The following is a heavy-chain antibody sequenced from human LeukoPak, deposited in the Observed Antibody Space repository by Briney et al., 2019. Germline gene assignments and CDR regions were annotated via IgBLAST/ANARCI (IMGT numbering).Heavy chain of an antibody. D-gene: IGHD1-7*01. Sequence: GGSLRLSCAASGFTFSSYAMSWVRQAPGKGLEWVGRIKSKTDGGTTDYAAPVKGRFTISRDDSKNTLYLQMNSLKTEDTAVYYCTTEYDWNWNYAPSLFVDYWGQGTLVTVSS. V-gene: IGHV3-15*01. J-gene: IGHJ4*02. CDR2: IKSKTDGGTT. CDR1: GFTFSSYA. CDR3: TTEYDWNWNYAPSLFVDY.